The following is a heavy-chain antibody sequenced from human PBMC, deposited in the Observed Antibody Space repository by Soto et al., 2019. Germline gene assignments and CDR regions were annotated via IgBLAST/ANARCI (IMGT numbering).Heavy chain of an antibody. Sequence: ASVKVSCKVSGYTLTELSMRWVRQAPGKGLEWMGGFDPEDGETIYAQKFQGRVTMTEDTSTDTAYMELSSLRSEDTAVYYCAIGLKAVAGPYYYYGMHVWGQGTTVT. CDR2: FDPEDGET. CDR1: GYTLTELS. D-gene: IGHD6-19*01. CDR3: AIGLKAVAGPYYYYGMHV. J-gene: IGHJ6*02. V-gene: IGHV1-24*01.